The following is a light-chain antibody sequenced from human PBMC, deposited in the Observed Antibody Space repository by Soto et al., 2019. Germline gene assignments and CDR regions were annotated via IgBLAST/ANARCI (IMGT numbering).Light chain of an antibody. CDR1: QSVSSY. CDR2: DAS. CDR3: QQRSNWPPVLT. J-gene: IGKJ4*01. Sequence: EIVLTQSPATLSLPPGERATLSCRASQSVSSYLAWYQQKPGQAPRLLIYDASNRATGIPARFSGSGSGTDFTLTISSLEPEDFAVYSCQQRSNWPPVLTFGGGTKVEIK. V-gene: IGKV3-11*01.